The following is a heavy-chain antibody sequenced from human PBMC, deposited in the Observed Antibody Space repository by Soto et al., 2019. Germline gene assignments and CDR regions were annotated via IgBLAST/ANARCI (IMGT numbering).Heavy chain of an antibody. CDR1: GGTFSSYA. CDR3: AREGSGYSGSADY. CDR2: IIPIFGTA. V-gene: IGHV1-69*13. J-gene: IGHJ4*02. D-gene: IGHD3-22*01. Sequence: GASVKVSCKASGGTFSSYAISWVRQAPGQGLEWMGGIIPIFGTANYAQKFQGRVTITADESTSTAYMELSSLRSEDTAVYYCAREGSGYSGSADYWGQGTLVTVSS.